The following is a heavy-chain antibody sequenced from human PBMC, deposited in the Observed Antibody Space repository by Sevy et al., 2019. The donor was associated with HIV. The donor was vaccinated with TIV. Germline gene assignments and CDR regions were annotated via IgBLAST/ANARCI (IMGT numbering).Heavy chain of an antibody. V-gene: IGHV3-23*01. CDR2: ISGSGGST. CDR1: GFTFSSYA. CDR3: AKDYYDSSGYYYLASPTFDY. D-gene: IGHD3-22*01. J-gene: IGHJ4*02. Sequence: GGSLRLSCAASGFTFSSYAMSWVRQAPGKGLEWVSAISGSGGSTYYADSVKDRFTISRDNSKNTLYLQMNSLRAEDTAVYSCAKDYYDSSGYYYLASPTFDYWGQGTLVTVSS.